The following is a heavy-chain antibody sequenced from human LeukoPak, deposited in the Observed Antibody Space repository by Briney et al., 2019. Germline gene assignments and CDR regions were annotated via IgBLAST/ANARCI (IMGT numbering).Heavy chain of an antibody. J-gene: IGHJ6*02. CDR2: ISSGGSTI. Sequence: GGSLRLSCAASGFTFSSYEMNWVRQAPGKGLEWVSYISSGGSTIYYADSVKGRFTISRDNAKNSLYLQMNSLRAEDTAVYYCAILSWGMDVWGQGTTVTVSS. D-gene: IGHD2-8*02. CDR1: GFTFSSYE. CDR3: AILSWGMDV. V-gene: IGHV3-48*03.